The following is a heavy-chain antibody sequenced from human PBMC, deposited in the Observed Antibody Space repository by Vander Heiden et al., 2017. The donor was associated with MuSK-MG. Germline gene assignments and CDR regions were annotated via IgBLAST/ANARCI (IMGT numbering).Heavy chain of an antibody. Sequence: GYTFSTYYVHWVRQAPGQGFEWMGVLNPSGNSTNYAQMFQGRVTMTRDTSTSTIYMELSSLKSEDTAVYYCASGDYGSGSTTWGQGTLVTVSS. D-gene: IGHD3-10*01. CDR2: LNPSGNST. J-gene: IGHJ5*02. CDR1: GYTFSTYY. CDR3: ASGDYGSGSTT. V-gene: IGHV1-46*01.